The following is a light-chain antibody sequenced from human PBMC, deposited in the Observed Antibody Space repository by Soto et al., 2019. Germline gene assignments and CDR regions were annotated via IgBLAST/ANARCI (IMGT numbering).Light chain of an antibody. V-gene: IGKV3-20*01. CDR2: GAS. J-gene: IGKJ5*01. CDR3: QQYGDSPVT. Sequence: ETVLTQSPGTLSLSAGERATLSCRASQSVRSTYLAWYQQKFGQAPRLLIYGASNRATGIPDRFSGSGSGTDFTLTISRLGPEDFAVYYCQQYGDSPVTFGQGTRLEIK. CDR1: QSVRSTY.